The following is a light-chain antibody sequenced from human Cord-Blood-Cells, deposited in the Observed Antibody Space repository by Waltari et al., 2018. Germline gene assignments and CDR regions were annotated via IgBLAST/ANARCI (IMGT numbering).Light chain of an antibody. CDR1: QSVSSN. J-gene: IGKJ1*01. CDR2: GAS. V-gene: IGKV3-15*01. CDR3: QQYNNWPSWT. Sequence: EIVMTQSPATLSVSPGERVTLSCRASQSVSSNLAWYQQKPGQAPRLLIYGASTRATGIPARFGGSGSGTEFTLTISSLQSEDFAVYYCQQYNNWPSWTFGQGTKVEIK.